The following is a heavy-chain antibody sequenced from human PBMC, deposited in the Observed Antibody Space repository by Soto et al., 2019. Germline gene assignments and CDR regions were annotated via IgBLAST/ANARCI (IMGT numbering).Heavy chain of an antibody. CDR3: ARAHHIYDFWSGYPFYYFDY. V-gene: IGHV3-66*01. J-gene: IGHJ4*02. CDR1: GFTVSSNY. CDR2: IYSGGST. D-gene: IGHD3-3*01. Sequence: GGSLRLSCAASGFTVSSNYMSWVRQAPGKGLEWVSVIYSGGSTYYADSVKGRFTISRDNSKNTLYLQMNSLRAEDTAVYYCARAHHIYDFWSGYPFYYFDYWGQGTLVTVSS.